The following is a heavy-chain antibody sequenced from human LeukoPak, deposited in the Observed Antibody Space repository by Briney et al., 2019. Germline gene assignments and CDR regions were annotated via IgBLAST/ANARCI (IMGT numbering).Heavy chain of an antibody. D-gene: IGHD2-2*01. Sequence: ASVRVSCKSSGYTFSTYDINWLPQAAGQGLEWMGWMNPNSANTVFAQKFQGRAAITRDTSTATAYLELSGLTSEDTAVYYCARAIRYQLLSDYWGQGTLVTVSS. V-gene: IGHV1-8*02. J-gene: IGHJ4*02. CDR3: ARAIRYQLLSDY. CDR2: MNPNSANT. CDR1: GYTFSTYD.